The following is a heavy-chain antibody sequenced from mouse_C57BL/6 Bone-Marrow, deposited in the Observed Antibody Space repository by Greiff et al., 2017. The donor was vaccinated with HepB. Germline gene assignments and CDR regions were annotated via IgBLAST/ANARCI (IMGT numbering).Heavy chain of an antibody. V-gene: IGHV14-4*01. J-gene: IGHJ2*01. CDR3: TRGLPYYFDY. CDR1: GFNIKDDY. CDR2: IDPENGDT. Sequence: DVHLVESGAELVRPGASVKLSCTASGFNIKDDYMHWVKQRPEQGLEWIGWIDPENGDTEYASKFQGKATITADTSSNTAYLQLSSLTSEDTAVYYCTRGLPYYFDYWGQGTTLTVSS. D-gene: IGHD2-2*01.